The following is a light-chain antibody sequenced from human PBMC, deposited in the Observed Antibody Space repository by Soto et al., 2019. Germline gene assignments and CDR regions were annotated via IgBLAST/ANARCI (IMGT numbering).Light chain of an antibody. CDR2: DAS. Sequence: ETVLTQSPATLSLPPGERATLSCRASQSVSSYLAWYQQKPGQAPRLLIYDASNRATVIRARFSGSGSGTDFTLTISSLEPEDFAVYYCQHRGTWPTGFGQGTKVAFK. CDR3: QHRGTWPTG. J-gene: IGKJ1*01. CDR1: QSVSSY. V-gene: IGKV3-11*01.